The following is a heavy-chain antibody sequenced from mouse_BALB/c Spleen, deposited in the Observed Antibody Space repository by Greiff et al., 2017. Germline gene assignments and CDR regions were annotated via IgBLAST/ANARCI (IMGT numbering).Heavy chain of an antibody. J-gene: IGHJ4*01. CDR2: ILPGSGST. CDR3: ARRVYYYGRDAMDY. CDR1: GYTFSSYW. Sequence: QVQLQQSGAELMKPGASVKISCKATGYTFSSYWIEWVKQRPGHGLEWIGEILPGSGSTNYNEKFKGKATFTADTSSNTAYMQLSSLTSEDSAVYYCARRVYYYGRDAMDYWGQGTSVTVSS. D-gene: IGHD1-1*01. V-gene: IGHV1-9*01.